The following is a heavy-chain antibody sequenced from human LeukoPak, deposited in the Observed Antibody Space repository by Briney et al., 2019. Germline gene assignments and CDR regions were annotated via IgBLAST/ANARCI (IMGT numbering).Heavy chain of an antibody. J-gene: IGHJ6*03. D-gene: IGHD3-22*01. Sequence: PSETLSLTCTVSGGSISSYYWSWIRQPPGKGLEWIGYIYYSGSTNYNPSLKSRVTISVDTSKNQFSLKLSSVTAADTAVYYCTRGSIAYYYMDVWGKGTTVTIS. CDR1: GGSISSYY. CDR2: IYYSGST. CDR3: TRGSIAYYYMDV. V-gene: IGHV4-59*01.